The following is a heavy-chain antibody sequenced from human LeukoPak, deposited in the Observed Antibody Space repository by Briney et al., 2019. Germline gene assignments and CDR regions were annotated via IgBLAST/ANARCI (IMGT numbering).Heavy chain of an antibody. V-gene: IGHV3-23*01. CDR3: AKRVAVAVYGMDV. CDR2: ISGSGGST. D-gene: IGHD6-19*01. CDR1: GFTFSSYA. Sequence: PGGSLRLSCAASGFTFSSYAMSWVRQAPGKGLEWVSGISGSGGSTYYADSVKGRFTISRDNSKNTLYLQMNSLRAEDTAVHYCAKRVAVAVYGMDVWGQGTTVTVSS. J-gene: IGHJ6*02.